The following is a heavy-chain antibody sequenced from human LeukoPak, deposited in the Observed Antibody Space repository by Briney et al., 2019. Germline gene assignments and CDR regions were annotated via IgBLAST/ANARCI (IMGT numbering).Heavy chain of an antibody. D-gene: IGHD5-18*01. CDR1: GYTFTSYY. CDR3: ARDNHPSYENPWFDP. J-gene: IGHJ5*02. CDR2: INPSGGST. Sequence: ASVKVSCKASGYTFTSYYMHWVRQAPGQGLEWMGIINPSGGSTSYAQKFQGRVTMTRDTSTSTVYVELSSLRSEDTAVYYCARDNHPSYENPWFDPWGQGTLVTVSS. V-gene: IGHV1-46*01.